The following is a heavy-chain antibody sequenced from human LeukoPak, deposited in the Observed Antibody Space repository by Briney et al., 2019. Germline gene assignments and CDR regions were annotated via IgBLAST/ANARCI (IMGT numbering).Heavy chain of an antibody. CDR1: GFTFSDYT. Sequence: PGGSLRLSCAASGFTFSDYTMNWVRQAPGKGLEWVSSISRSSGYIHYADSVKGRFTISRDNAKNSLYLQMNSLRAEDTAVYYCARDHGGSYLPYYYYYYGMDVWGQGTTVTVSS. V-gene: IGHV3-21*01. D-gene: IGHD1-26*01. J-gene: IGHJ6*02. CDR2: ISRSSGYI. CDR3: ARDHGGSYLPYYYYYYGMDV.